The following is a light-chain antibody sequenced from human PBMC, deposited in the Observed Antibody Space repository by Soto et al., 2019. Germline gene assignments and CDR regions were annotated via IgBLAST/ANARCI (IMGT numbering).Light chain of an antibody. CDR2: AAS. CDR1: QGIRNY. V-gene: IGKV1-27*01. J-gene: IGKJ4*01. CDR3: QKYGTAPLT. Sequence: DIPMTQSPSSLSASVGDRVTITCRASQGIRNYVAWYQQKPGKVPKLLIFAASTLHSGVPSRFSGSGSGTDFTLTISSLQPEDVATYYCQKYGTAPLTLGGGTKVEI.